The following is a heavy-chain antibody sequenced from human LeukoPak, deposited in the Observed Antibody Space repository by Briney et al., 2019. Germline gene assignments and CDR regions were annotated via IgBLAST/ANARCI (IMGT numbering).Heavy chain of an antibody. D-gene: IGHD6-19*01. J-gene: IGHJ3*02. CDR2: INPNSCGT. CDR1: GYTFTGYY. Sequence: ASVKVSCKASGYTFTGYYMHWVRQAPGQGLEWMGWINPNSCGTNYAQKFQGRVTMTRDTSISTAYMELSRLRSDDTAVYYCARDIAVAGTSYSAFDIWGQGTMVTVSS. CDR3: ARDIAVAGTSYSAFDI. V-gene: IGHV1-2*02.